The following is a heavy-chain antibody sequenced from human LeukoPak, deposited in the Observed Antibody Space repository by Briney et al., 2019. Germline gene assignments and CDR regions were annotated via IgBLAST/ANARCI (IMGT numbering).Heavy chain of an antibody. D-gene: IGHD1-7*01. Sequence: GGSLRLSCAASGFTFSSYEMNWVRQAPGKGLEWVSYISSSGFTVYYADSVKGRFTISRDNSKNTLYLQMNSLGPEDTAMYYCAKVRVVFNWNYAYYFDYWGQGTLVTVSS. CDR2: ISSSGFTV. CDR3: AKVRVVFNWNYAYYFDY. CDR1: GFTFSSYE. V-gene: IGHV3-48*03. J-gene: IGHJ4*02.